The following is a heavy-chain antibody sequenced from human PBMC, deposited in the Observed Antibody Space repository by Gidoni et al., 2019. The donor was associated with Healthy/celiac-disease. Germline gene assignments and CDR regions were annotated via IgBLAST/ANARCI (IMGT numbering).Heavy chain of an antibody. CDR3: ARDVAYSGSYGSWFDP. CDR1: GFTFSSYS. CDR2: ISSSSSTI. J-gene: IGHJ5*02. V-gene: IGHV3-48*02. Sequence: EVQLVESGGGLVQPGGSLRLSCAASGFTFSSYSMNWVRQAPGKGLEWVSYISSSSSTIYYADSVKGRFTISRDNAKNSLYLQMNSLRDEDTAVYYCARDVAYSGSYGSWFDPWGQGTLVTVSS. D-gene: IGHD1-26*01.